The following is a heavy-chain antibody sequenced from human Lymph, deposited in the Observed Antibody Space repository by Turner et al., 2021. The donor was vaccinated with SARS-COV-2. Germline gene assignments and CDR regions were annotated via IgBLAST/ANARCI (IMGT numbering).Heavy chain of an antibody. D-gene: IGHD2-15*01. CDR1: GFTFSSYS. J-gene: IGHJ6*02. CDR2: ISISSITI. Sequence: EVQLVESGGGLVQPGGSLRLSCAASGFTFSSYSMNWFRQAPAKGLDWVSYISISSITIDYAESVKGRFTISSDNAKNSLYLQMNSLRDEDTAVYYCARDRGGYGAYYYGMDVWGQGTTVTVSS. V-gene: IGHV3-48*02. CDR3: ARDRGGYGAYYYGMDV.